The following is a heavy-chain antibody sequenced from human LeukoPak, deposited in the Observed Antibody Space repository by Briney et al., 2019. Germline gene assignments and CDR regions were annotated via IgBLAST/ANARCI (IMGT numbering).Heavy chain of an antibody. CDR1: GFTFSSYA. V-gene: IGHV3-30-3*01. Sequence: GGSLRLSCAASGFTFSSYAMHWVRQAPGKGLEWVAVISYDGSNKYYADSVKGRFTISRDNSKNTLYLQMNSLRAEDTAVYYCAKDQARYDYVWGSYRYTPDYWGQGTLVTVSS. CDR3: AKDQARYDYVWGSYRYTPDY. J-gene: IGHJ4*02. D-gene: IGHD3-16*02. CDR2: ISYDGSNK.